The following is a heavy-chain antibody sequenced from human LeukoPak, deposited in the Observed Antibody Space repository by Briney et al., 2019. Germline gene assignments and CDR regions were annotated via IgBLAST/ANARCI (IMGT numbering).Heavy chain of an antibody. Sequence: QPGGSLRLSCAASGFTFSRYWMHWARHAPGKGLVWVSHIKTDGSTTSYADSVKGRFTVSRDNAKNTLYLQMNSLRVEDTAVYYCARGSSWSLDYWGQGTLVTVSS. D-gene: IGHD6-13*01. CDR2: IKTDGSTT. J-gene: IGHJ4*02. CDR1: GFTFSRYW. CDR3: ARGSSWSLDY. V-gene: IGHV3-74*01.